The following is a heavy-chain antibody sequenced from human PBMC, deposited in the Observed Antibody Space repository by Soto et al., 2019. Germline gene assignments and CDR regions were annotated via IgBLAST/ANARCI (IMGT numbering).Heavy chain of an antibody. D-gene: IGHD2-2*01. CDR2: IWSDGNKK. CDR1: GFTFSNYG. CDR3: VRGYPEVDFDF. J-gene: IGHJ4*02. V-gene: IGHV3-33*01. Sequence: GGSLRLSCEASGFTFSNYGLHWVRQAQGRGLEWLGGIWSDGNKKLYGDSVKGRFIISRDNPKNTLYLQMNTLRAEDTAVYYCVRGYPEVDFDFGGQGTLVTSPQ.